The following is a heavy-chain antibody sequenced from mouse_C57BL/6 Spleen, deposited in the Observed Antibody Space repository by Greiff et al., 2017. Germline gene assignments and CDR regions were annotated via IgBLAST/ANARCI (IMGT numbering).Heavy chain of an antibody. CDR2: IYPRSGNT. J-gene: IGHJ2*01. D-gene: IGHD1-1*01. Sequence: QVQLKESGAELARPGASVKLSCKASGYTFTSYGISWVKQRTGQGLEWIGEIYPRSGNTYYNEKFKGKATLTADKSSSTAYMELRSLTSEDSAVYFCARSPIATVLATGGFDYWGQGTTLTVSS. V-gene: IGHV1-81*01. CDR3: ARSPIATVLATGGFDY. CDR1: GYTFTSYG.